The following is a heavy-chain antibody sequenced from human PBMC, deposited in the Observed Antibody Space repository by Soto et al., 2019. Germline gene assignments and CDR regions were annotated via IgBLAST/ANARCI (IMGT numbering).Heavy chain of an antibody. V-gene: IGHV2-70*04. D-gene: IGHD2-21*01. CDR3: ARKPGGGANYAP. Sequence: SGPTLVNPTQTLTLTCTFSGFSLSTSGMRVGWIRQPPGKALEWLARIDWDDDKFYSTSLKTRLAISKDTSKNQVVLTMTNMDPVDTGTYFCARKPGGGANYAPWGQETLVPVSS. CDR2: IDWDDDK. CDR1: GFSLSTSGMR. J-gene: IGHJ5*02.